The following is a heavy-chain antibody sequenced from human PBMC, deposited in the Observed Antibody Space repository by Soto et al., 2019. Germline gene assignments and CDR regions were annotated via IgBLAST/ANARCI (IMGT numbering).Heavy chain of an antibody. CDR1: GYSFTDYH. CDR3: ARGHSTDCSNGVCSFFYNHEMDV. Sequence: GASVKVSCKASGYSFTDYHINWVRQAPGQGLEWLGRINPKSGGTSTAQKFQGWVTMTRDRSISTVYMELTRLRSDDKAVYFCARGHSTDCSNGVCSFFYNHEMDVWGQGTTVTVSS. CDR2: INPKSGGT. D-gene: IGHD2-8*01. V-gene: IGHV1-2*04. J-gene: IGHJ6*02.